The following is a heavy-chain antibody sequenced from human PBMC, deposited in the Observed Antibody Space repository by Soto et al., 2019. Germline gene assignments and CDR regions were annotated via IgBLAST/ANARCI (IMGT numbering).Heavy chain of an antibody. CDR2: ISGSGGST. D-gene: IGHD3-3*01. Sequence: EVQLLESGGGLVQPGGSLRLSCAASGFTFSSYAMSWVRQAPGKGLEWVSAISGSGGSTYYAGSVKGRFTISRDNSKNPLYLQRNTLRAQDTTVYYCAKGSDSWRGYFVYWCQGPLATVSS. CDR1: GFTFSSYA. CDR3: AKGSDSWRGYFVY. V-gene: IGHV3-23*01. J-gene: IGHJ4*02.